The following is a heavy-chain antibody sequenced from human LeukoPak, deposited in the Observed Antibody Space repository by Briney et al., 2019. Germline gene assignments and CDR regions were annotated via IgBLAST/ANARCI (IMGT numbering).Heavy chain of an antibody. Sequence: QSGGSLRLSCAASGFTFSSYTMHWVRQAPGKGLEWVAVISYDGSNKYYADSVKGRFTISRDNSKNTLYLQMNSLRAEDTAAYYCAKDGVLRFLEWSTYFDYWGQGTVVTVSS. CDR2: ISYDGSNK. J-gene: IGHJ4*02. V-gene: IGHV3-30-3*01. D-gene: IGHD3-3*01. CDR1: GFTFSSYT. CDR3: AKDGVLRFLEWSTYFDY.